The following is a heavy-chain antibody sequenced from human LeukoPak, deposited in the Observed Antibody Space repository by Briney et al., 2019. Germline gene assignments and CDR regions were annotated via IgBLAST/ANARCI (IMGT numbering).Heavy chain of an antibody. D-gene: IGHD3-22*01. CDR2: INTNTGNP. J-gene: IGHJ6*02. Sequence: ASVKVSCKASGYTFTSYAMNWVRQAPGQGLEWMGWINTNTGNPTYAQGFTGRFVFSLDTSVSTAYLQISSLKAEDTAVYYCAREDMIVVVTNYYYGMDVWGQGTTVTVSS. CDR3: AREDMIVVVTNYYYGMDV. V-gene: IGHV7-4-1*02. CDR1: GYTFTSYA.